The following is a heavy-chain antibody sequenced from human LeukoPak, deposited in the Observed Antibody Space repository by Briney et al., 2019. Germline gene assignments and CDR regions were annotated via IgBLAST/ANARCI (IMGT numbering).Heavy chain of an antibody. CDR3: ARVIIPATVVTYYFDY. V-gene: IGHV4-59*01. CDR1: GGSISSYY. CDR2: VYYSGST. J-gene: IGHJ4*02. D-gene: IGHD4-23*01. Sequence: KPSETLSLTCTVSGGSISSYYWSWIRQPPGKGLEWIGYVYYSGSTNYNPSLRSRVTISVDTSKNQFSLKLSSVTAADTAVYYCARVIIPATVVTYYFDYWGQGTLVTVSS.